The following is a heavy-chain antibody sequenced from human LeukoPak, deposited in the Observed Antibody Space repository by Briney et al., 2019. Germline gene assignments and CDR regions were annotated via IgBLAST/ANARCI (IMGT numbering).Heavy chain of an antibody. Sequence: SETLSLTCTVSGGSISSSSYYWGWIRQPPGKGLEWIGSIYYSGSTYYNPSLKSRVTISVDTSKNQFSLKLSPVTAADTAVYYCARLSASGSFEAFDIWGQGTMVTVSS. CDR1: GGSISSSSYY. J-gene: IGHJ3*02. CDR3: ARLSASGSFEAFDI. V-gene: IGHV4-39*01. CDR2: IYYSGST. D-gene: IGHD3-22*01.